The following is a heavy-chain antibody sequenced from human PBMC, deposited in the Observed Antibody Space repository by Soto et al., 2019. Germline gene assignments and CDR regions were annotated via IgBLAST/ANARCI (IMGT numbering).Heavy chain of an antibody. Sequence: GGSLRLSCAASGFTFSSYGMHWVRQAPGKGLEWVAVISYDGSNKYYADSVKGRFTISRDNSKNTLYLQMNSLRAEDTAVYYCAKESSSSWYGVGYWGQGTLVTVSS. CDR2: ISYDGSNK. CDR3: AKESSSSWYGVGY. V-gene: IGHV3-30*18. J-gene: IGHJ4*02. D-gene: IGHD6-13*01. CDR1: GFTFSSYG.